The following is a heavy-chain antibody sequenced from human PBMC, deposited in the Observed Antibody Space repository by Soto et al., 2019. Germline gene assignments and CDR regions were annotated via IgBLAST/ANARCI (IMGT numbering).Heavy chain of an antibody. Sequence: PSETLSLTCTVSGGSISSGSYYWSWIRQHPGKGLEWIGYIYHSGSTYYNPSLKSRVTISVDRSKNQFSLKLSSVTAADTAVYYCAREYSSSSANWFDPWGQGTLVTVSS. D-gene: IGHD6-6*01. J-gene: IGHJ5*02. CDR1: GGSISSGSYY. CDR3: AREYSSSSANWFDP. CDR2: IYHSGST. V-gene: IGHV4-30-2*01.